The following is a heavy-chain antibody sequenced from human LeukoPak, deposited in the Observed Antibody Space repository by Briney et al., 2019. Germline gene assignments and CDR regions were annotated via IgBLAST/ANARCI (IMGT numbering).Heavy chain of an antibody. D-gene: IGHD6-13*01. CDR2: ISSSGSTI. J-gene: IGHJ5*02. CDR3: ARGLAAAGTNWFDP. CDR1: GFTLSSYE. Sequence: GGALRLSCAAPGFTLSSYEMKWGRQAPGEGVEGGLYISSSGSTIYYADSVKGRFTISRDNAKNSLYLQMNSLRAEDTAVYYCARGLAAAGTNWFDPWGQGTLVTVSS. V-gene: IGHV3-48*03.